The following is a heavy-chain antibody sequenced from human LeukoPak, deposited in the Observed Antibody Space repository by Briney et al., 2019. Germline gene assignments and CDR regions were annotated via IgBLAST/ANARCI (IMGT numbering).Heavy chain of an antibody. V-gene: IGHV4-31*03. Sequence: PSETLSLTCTVSDGSISSGGYYWSWIRQHPGKGLEWIGYIYYSGSTYYNPSLKSRVTISVDTSKNQFSLKLSSVTAADTAVYYCARTRRITMVRGGILFDPWGQGTLVTVSS. CDR2: IYYSGST. J-gene: IGHJ5*02. CDR3: ARTRRITMVRGGILFDP. CDR1: DGSISSGGYY. D-gene: IGHD3-10*01.